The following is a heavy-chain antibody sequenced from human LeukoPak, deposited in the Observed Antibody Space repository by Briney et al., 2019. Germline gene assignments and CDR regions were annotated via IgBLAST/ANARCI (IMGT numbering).Heavy chain of an antibody. CDR3: AKGQELDDGVFDS. J-gene: IGHJ4*02. V-gene: IGHV3-23*01. Sequence: GGSLRLSCAASGFTFSNYAMSWVRQAPGKGLEWVSTIRSNGDTAYNADSVRGRFAISRDNSKNALFLQMNSLGVEDTAIYYCAKGQELDDGVFDSWGQGTLVTVSS. D-gene: IGHD1-1*01. CDR2: IRSNGDTA. CDR1: GFTFSNYA.